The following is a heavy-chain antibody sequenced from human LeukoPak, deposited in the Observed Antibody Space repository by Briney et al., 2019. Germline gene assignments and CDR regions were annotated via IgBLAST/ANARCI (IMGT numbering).Heavy chain of an antibody. CDR3: ARDRRLYYDFWSNHDSTDY. D-gene: IGHD3-3*01. CDR1: GYTFTGYY. CDR2: INPNSGGT. Sequence: ASVKVSCKASGYTFTGYYMHWVRQAPGQGLEWMGWINPNSGGTNYAQKFEDRVTMTRDTSISTAYMELSRLRSDDTAVYYCARDRRLYYDFWSNHDSTDYWGQGTLVTVSS. V-gene: IGHV1-2*02. J-gene: IGHJ4*02.